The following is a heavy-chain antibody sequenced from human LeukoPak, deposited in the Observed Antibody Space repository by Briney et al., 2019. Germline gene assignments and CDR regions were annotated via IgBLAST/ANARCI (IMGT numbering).Heavy chain of an antibody. V-gene: IGHV3-15*01. Sequence: PGGSLRLSCAASGITFSNVWMSWVRQVPGNGLEWVGRIKSKSDGGAAEFTAPVRGRFTISRDDAKNTLYLQMNSLKTEDTAVYYCTTEWIQLFDFWGQGTLVTVSS. J-gene: IGHJ4*02. D-gene: IGHD5-18*01. CDR3: TTEWIQLFDF. CDR1: GITFSNVW. CDR2: IKSKSDGGAA.